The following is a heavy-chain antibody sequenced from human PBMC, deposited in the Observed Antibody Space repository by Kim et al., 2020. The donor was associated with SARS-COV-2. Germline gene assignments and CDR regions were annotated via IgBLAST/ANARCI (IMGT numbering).Heavy chain of an antibody. V-gene: IGHV4-39*01. CDR1: GGSISSSSYY. J-gene: IGHJ6*02. CDR2: IYYSGST. D-gene: IGHD2-2*01. Sequence: SETLSLTCTVSGGSISSSSYYWGWIRQPPGKGLEWIGSIYYSGSTYYNPSLKSRVTISVDTSKNQFSLKLSSVTAADTAVYYCARHGQLGYCSSTSCYATYYYYGMDVWGQGTTVTVSS. CDR3: ARHGQLGYCSSTSCYATYYYYGMDV.